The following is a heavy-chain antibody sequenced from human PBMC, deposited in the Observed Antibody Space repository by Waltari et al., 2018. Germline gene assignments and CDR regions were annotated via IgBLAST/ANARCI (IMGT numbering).Heavy chain of an antibody. D-gene: IGHD5-18*01. J-gene: IGHJ1*01. V-gene: IGHV3-48*03. CDR1: GFTFSSYE. Sequence: EVQLVESGGGLVQPGGSLRLSCAASGFTFSSYERNWVRRVPGKGLEWVSYISSGGSTIYYADSVKGRFTISRDNAKNSLYLQMNSLRAEDTAVYYCARGGGYSYGFFQHWGQGTLVTVSS. CDR3: ARGGGYSYGFFQH. CDR2: ISSGGSTI.